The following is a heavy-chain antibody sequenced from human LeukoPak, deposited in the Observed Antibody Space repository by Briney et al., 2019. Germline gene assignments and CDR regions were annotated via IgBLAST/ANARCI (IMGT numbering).Heavy chain of an antibody. J-gene: IGHJ4*02. CDR2: ISSSSSYI. CDR3: ARDVGYCSGGSCSNFDY. CDR1: GFTFSSYS. V-gene: IGHV3-21*01. D-gene: IGHD2-15*01. Sequence: GGSPRLSCAASGFTFSSYSMNWVRQAPGKGLEWVSSISSSSSYIYYADSVKGRFTISRDNAKNSLYLQMNSLRAEDTAVYYCARDVGYCSGGSCSNFDYWGPGTLVTVSS.